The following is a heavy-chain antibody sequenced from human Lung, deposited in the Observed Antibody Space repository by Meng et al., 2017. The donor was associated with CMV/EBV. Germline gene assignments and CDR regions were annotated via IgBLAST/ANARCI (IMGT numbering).Heavy chain of an antibody. J-gene: IGHJ6*02. CDR3: ARDKSGPFTIPYYYYGMDV. Sequence: GESLKISCAASGFTFRSYEMNWVRQAPGMGLEWVSYISSSGDIIYYADSVKGRFSISRDNAKNSLYLQMSSLRADDTAVYYCARDKSGPFTIPYYYYGMDVWXQGTXVTVSS. D-gene: IGHD3-3*01. V-gene: IGHV3-48*03. CDR1: GFTFRSYE. CDR2: ISSSGDII.